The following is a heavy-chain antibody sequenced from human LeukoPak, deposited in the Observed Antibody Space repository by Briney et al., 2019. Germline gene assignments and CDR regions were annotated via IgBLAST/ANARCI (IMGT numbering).Heavy chain of an antibody. CDR1: GYTFTGYY. CDR2: INPNSGGT. CDR3: AREDGTMVRGGGKNWFDP. V-gene: IGHV1-2*06. Sequence: GASVKVSCKASGYTFTGYYMHWVRQAPGQGLEWMGRINPNSGGTNYAQKFQGRVTMTRDTSISTAYMELSRLRSDDTAVYYCAREDGTMVRGGGKNWFDPWGQGTLVTVSS. J-gene: IGHJ5*02. D-gene: IGHD3-10*01.